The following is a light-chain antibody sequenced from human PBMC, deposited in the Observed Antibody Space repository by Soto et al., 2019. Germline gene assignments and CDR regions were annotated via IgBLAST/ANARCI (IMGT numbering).Light chain of an antibody. J-gene: IGLJ3*02. CDR1: SSDVGGYNS. Sequence: QSALTQPASVSGSPGQSITISCTGTSSDVGGYNSVSWYQQHPGKAPKLMIYEVSNRPSGVSNRFSGSKSGNTASLTISGLQAEDEAGYYCSSYTTSSTHWVFGGGTKLTVL. CDR3: SSYTTSSTHWV. CDR2: EVS. V-gene: IGLV2-14*01.